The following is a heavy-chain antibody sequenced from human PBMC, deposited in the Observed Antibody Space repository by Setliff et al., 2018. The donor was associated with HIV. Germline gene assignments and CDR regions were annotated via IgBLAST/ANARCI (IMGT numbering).Heavy chain of an antibody. CDR2: INPDNGNT. Sequence: ASVKVSCKASGDNFTSYTFHWVRQAPGQTPEWMGWINPDNGNTQYSQKFRGRVTISRDNSKNTLYLQMNSLRAEDTAVYYCARSVIGYYYYGMDVWGQGTLVTVSS. V-gene: IGHV1-3*01. J-gene: IGHJ6*02. D-gene: IGHD3-10*01. CDR3: ARSVIGYYYYGMDV. CDR1: GDNFTSYT.